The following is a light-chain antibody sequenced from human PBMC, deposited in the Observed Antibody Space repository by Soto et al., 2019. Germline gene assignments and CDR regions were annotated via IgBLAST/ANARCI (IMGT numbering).Light chain of an antibody. Sequence: DLQMTQSPSTLSASVGDRVTITCRASQSISSWLAWYQQKPGKAPKLLIYKASSLESGDPSRFSGSGSATEYSRTISSLQPDDFATYYCQQYNSYSYNFGQGPKLEIK. CDR2: KAS. CDR3: QQYNSYSYN. J-gene: IGKJ2*01. CDR1: QSISSW. V-gene: IGKV1-5*03.